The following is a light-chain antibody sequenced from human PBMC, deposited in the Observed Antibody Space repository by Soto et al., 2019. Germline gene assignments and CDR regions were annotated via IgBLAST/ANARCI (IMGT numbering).Light chain of an antibody. CDR3: NSYDSSLSGSV. CDR2: RNN. J-gene: IGLJ3*02. V-gene: IGLV1-40*01. CDR1: SSNIGAGYD. Sequence: QSVLTQPPSVSGAPGQRVTISCTGSSSNIGAGYDVHWYQQLPGTAPKLLIYRNNNRPSGVPDRFSGSKSGTSASLAITGLQAEDEADYYCNSYDSSLSGSVFGGGTKLTVL.